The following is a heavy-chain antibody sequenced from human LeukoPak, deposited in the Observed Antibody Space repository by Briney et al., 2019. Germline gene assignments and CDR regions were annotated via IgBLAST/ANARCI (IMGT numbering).Heavy chain of an antibody. V-gene: IGHV3-21*01. D-gene: IGHD2-8*02. J-gene: IGHJ5*02. CDR3: ARDTGGPNWFDP. CDR1: GFTFSSYS. CDR2: ISSSSSYI. Sequence: GGSLGLSCAASGFTFSSYSMNWVRQAPGKGLEWVSSISSSSSYIYYADSVKGRFTISRDNAKNSLYLQMNSLRAEDTAVYYCARDTGGPNWFDPWGQGTLVTVSS.